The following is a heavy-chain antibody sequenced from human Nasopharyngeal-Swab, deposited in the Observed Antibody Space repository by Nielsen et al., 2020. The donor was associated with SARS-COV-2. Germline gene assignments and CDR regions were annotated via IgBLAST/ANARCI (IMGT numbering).Heavy chain of an antibody. CDR2: IYYSGST. V-gene: IGHV4-59*08. CDR1: GGSISSYY. J-gene: IGHJ2*01. CDR3: ARGQATGLVVVTSSGYFDL. D-gene: IGHD2-21*02. Sequence: GSLRLSCTVSGGSISSYYWSWIRQPPGKGLEWIGYIYYSGSTTYNPSLKSRVTISVDTSKNQLSLKLSSVTAADTAVYYCARGQATGLVVVTSSGYFDLWGRGTLVTVSS.